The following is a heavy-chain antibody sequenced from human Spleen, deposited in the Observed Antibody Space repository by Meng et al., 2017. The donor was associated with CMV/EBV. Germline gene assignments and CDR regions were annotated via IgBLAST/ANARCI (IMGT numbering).Heavy chain of an antibody. CDR2: IKSKTDGGTT. Sequence: APGKGLEWVGRIKSKTDGGTTDYAAPVKGRFTISRDDSKNTLYLQMNSLKTEDTAVSYCTTDRYGRTYYYDSSGYYDLDKRRRPFDFWGQGTLVTVSS. V-gene: IGHV3-15*01. J-gene: IGHJ4*02. D-gene: IGHD3-22*01. CDR3: TTDRYGRTYYYDSSGYYDLDKRRRPFDF.